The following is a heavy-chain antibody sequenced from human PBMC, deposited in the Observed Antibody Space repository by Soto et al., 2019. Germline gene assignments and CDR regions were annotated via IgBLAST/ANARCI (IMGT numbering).Heavy chain of an antibody. V-gene: IGHV4-61*01. Sequence: KTSETLSLTCTVSGGSVSSGRYYWSWFRQPQGKGLEWIGDIYYSGSTTYNPSLKSRVTISVDTSKNQFSLKLSSVTAADTAVYCCARGRYSRSWYREFDYWGRGTQVTVSS. CDR1: GGSVSSGRYY. CDR3: ARGRYSRSWYREFDY. D-gene: IGHD6-13*01. CDR2: IYYSGST. J-gene: IGHJ4*02.